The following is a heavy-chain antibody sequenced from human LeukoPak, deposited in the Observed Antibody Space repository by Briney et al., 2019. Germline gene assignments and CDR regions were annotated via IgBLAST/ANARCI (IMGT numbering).Heavy chain of an antibody. CDR2: IRYDGSNK. V-gene: IGHV3-30*02. D-gene: IGHD4-23*01. Sequence: GGSLRLFCAASGFTFSSYGMHWARQAPGKGLEWVAFIRYDGSNKYYADSVKGRFTISRDNSKNTLYLQMNSLRAEDTAVYYCADDYGGNSDSNYWGQGTLVTVSS. J-gene: IGHJ4*02. CDR3: ADDYGGNSDSNY. CDR1: GFTFSSYG.